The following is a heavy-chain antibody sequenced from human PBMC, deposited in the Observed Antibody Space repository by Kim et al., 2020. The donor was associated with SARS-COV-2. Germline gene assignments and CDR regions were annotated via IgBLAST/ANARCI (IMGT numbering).Heavy chain of an antibody. Sequence: TYDAVSGRGRFTISRDNSKNTLYLQMNSLRAEDTAVYYCAKSRVARYYFDYWGQGTLVTVSS. V-gene: IGHV3-23*01. CDR3: AKSRVARYYFDY. J-gene: IGHJ4*02. CDR2: T.